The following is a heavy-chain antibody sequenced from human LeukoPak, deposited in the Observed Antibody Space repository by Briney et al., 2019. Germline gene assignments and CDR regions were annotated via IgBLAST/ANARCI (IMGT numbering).Heavy chain of an antibody. CDR3: ARWASRGNYGDYYYVDY. Sequence: SETLSLTCAVYGGSFSGYYWSWIRQPPGKGLEWIGEINHSGSTNYNPSLKSRVTISVDTSKNQFSLKLSSVTAADTAVYYCARWASRGNYGDYYYVDYWGQGTLVTVSS. CDR1: GGSFSGYY. V-gene: IGHV4-34*01. CDR2: INHSGST. D-gene: IGHD4-17*01. J-gene: IGHJ4*02.